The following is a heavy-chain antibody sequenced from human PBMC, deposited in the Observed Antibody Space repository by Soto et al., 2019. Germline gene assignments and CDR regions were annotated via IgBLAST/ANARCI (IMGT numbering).Heavy chain of an antibody. J-gene: IGHJ4*02. D-gene: IGHD2-2*01. CDR3: ARDRGSGSRNCSSTSCYAI. CDR1: RGTFSSYT. Sequence: QVQLVQSGAEVKKPGSSVKVSCKASRGTFSSYTISWVRQAPGQGLEWMGRIIPILGIANYAQKFQGRVTITADXSXXXAXXELSSLRSEDTAVYYCARDRGSGSRNCSSTSCYAIWGQGTLVTVSS. CDR2: IIPILGIA. V-gene: IGHV1-69*08.